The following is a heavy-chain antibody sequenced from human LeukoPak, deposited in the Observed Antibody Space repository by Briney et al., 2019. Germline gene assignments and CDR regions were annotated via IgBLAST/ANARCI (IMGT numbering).Heavy chain of an antibody. Sequence: GASVKVCCKAAGDTFSSYTSSWGRKAPGQGVEWMGGIIPIFGTANYAQKFQGRVTITTDESTSTAYMELSSLRSEATAVYYCARSGELSGSPIDYWGQGTLVTVSS. CDR1: GDTFSSYT. CDR2: IIPIFGTA. D-gene: IGHD1-26*01. CDR3: ARSGELSGSPIDY. V-gene: IGHV1-69*05. J-gene: IGHJ4*02.